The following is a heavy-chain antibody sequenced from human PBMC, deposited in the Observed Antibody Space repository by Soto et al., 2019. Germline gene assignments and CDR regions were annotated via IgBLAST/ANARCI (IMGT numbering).Heavy chain of an antibody. Sequence: SVKVSCKASGFTFTSSAVQWVRQARGQRLEWIGWIVVGSGNTNYAQKFQGRVTITADESTSTAYMELSSLRSEDTAVYYCAVRIAAAGHYYYYYGMDVWGQGTTVTVSS. V-gene: IGHV1-58*01. J-gene: IGHJ6*02. D-gene: IGHD6-13*01. CDR2: IVVGSGNT. CDR1: GFTFTSSA. CDR3: AVRIAAAGHYYYYYGMDV.